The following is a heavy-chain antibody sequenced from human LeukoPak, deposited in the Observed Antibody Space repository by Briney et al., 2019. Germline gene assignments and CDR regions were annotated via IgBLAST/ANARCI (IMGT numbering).Heavy chain of an antibody. CDR3: ARSGYSYGSPDYYYYYMDV. V-gene: IGHV1-69*05. Sequence: GASVQVSCQASGGTFSSYAISWVRPAPGQGLEWMGGIIPIFGTANYAQKFQGRVTITTDESTSTAYMALSSLRSEDTAVYYCARSGYSYGSPDYYYYYMDVWGKGTTVTVSS. J-gene: IGHJ6*03. D-gene: IGHD5-18*01. CDR2: IIPIFGTA. CDR1: GGTFSSYA.